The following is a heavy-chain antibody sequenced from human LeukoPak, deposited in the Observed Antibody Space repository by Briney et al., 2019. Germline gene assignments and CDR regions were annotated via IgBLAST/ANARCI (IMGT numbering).Heavy chain of an antibody. D-gene: IGHD6-19*01. J-gene: IGHJ2*01. CDR2: IYYSGST. CDR1: GGSFSGYY. CDR3: ARDVPYSSGWYFDL. V-gene: IGHV4-59*01. Sequence: PSETLSLTCAVYGGSFSGYYWSWIRQPPGKGLEWIGYIYYSGSTNYNPSLKSRVTISVDTSKNQFSLKLSSVTAADTAVYYCARDVPYSSGWYFDLWGRGTLVTVSS.